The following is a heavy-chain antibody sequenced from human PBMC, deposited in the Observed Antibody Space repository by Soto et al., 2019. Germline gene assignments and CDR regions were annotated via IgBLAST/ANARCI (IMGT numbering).Heavy chain of an antibody. D-gene: IGHD4-4*01. J-gene: IGHJ4*02. Sequence: XXSLRLSCAASGLICINYKMHWVRQAPGKGLACVXRISTXGNVTEYADSVXGRFTVSRAKAKNTLYLQMNSLRAEDTAVYYCARDTDGLHYWGKGTLVTVYS. CDR3: ARDTDGLHY. CDR1: GLICINYK. CDR2: ISTXGNVT. V-gene: IGHV3-74*01.